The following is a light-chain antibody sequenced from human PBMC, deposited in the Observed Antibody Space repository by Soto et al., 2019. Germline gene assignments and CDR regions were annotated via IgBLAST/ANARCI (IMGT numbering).Light chain of an antibody. CDR1: QSVSNNY. Sequence: EIVLAQSPDTLCLSAGERDSLCSTSSQSVSNNYLAWYQHKSGQAPRLLISGASRRATGIPDRFSGSGSGTDFTLTISRLEPEDFALYYCQHYYGTSPISFGQGRRLAIK. V-gene: IGKV3-20*01. J-gene: IGKJ5*01. CDR2: GAS. CDR3: QHYYGTSPIS.